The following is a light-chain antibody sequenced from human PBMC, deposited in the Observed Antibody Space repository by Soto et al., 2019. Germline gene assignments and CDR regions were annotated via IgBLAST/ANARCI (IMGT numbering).Light chain of an antibody. CDR3: QSYDRSLNDFV. V-gene: IGLV2-14*01. J-gene: IGLJ1*01. CDR1: SSDVGDYKY. CDR2: EVS. Sequence: QSVLTQPASVSGSPGQSITISCTGTSSDVGDYKYVSWYQQHPGKVPKLMISEVSNRPSGVSNRFSGSKSGNTASLTISGLQADDEGDYYCQSYDRSLNDFVFGTGTKVTVL.